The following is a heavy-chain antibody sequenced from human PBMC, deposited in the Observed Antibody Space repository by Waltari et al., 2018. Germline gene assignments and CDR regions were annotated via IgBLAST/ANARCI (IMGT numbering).Heavy chain of an antibody. CDR1: GFTFSSCN. Sequence: EVQLVESGGGLVKPGGSLRLSCAASGFTFSSCNMNWVRQAPGKGLEWVSGISRNSAYIYYADSVKGRFTISRDNAENSLYLQMSSLRAEDTAVYYCARDWGYGDQDYWGQGTLVTVSS. CDR3: ARDWGYGDQDY. D-gene: IGHD4-17*01. CDR2: ISRNSAYI. J-gene: IGHJ4*02. V-gene: IGHV3-21*01.